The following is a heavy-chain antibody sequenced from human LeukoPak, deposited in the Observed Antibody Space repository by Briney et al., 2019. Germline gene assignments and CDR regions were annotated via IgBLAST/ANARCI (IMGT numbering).Heavy chain of an antibody. CDR1: GFTFSSYW. Sequence: TGGSLRLSCAASGFTFSSYWMSWVRQAPGKGLEWVANIKQDGSEKYYVDSVKGRFTISRDNAKNSLYLQMNSLRAEDTAVYYCAREYNWNDRGYSWFDPWGQGTLVTVSS. J-gene: IGHJ5*02. CDR3: AREYNWNDRGYSWFDP. D-gene: IGHD1-1*01. CDR2: IKQDGSEK. V-gene: IGHV3-7*01.